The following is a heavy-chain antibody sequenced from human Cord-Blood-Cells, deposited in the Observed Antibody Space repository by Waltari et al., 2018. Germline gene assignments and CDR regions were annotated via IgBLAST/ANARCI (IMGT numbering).Heavy chain of an antibody. D-gene: IGHD6-6*01. CDR3: ACECSSSPQNYYYYGMDV. CDR2: INAGNSNT. V-gene: IGHV1-3*01. CDR1: GYTFTSYA. J-gene: IGHJ6*02. Sequence: QVQLVQSGAEVKKPGASVKVSCKASGYTFTSYAMHWVRQAPGQRLEWMGWINAGNSNTKYSQKFQGRVTITRDTSASTAYMELSSLRSEDTAVYYCACECSSSPQNYYYYGMDVWGQGTTVTVSS.